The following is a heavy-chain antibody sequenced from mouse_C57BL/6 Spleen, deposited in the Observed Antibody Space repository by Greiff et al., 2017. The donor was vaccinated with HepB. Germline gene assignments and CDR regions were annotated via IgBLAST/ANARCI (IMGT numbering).Heavy chain of an antibody. CDR1: GYTFTSYG. CDR3: ESVYYGTREFAY. V-gene: IGHV1-81*01. Sequence: VQLQQSGAELARPGASVKLSCKASGYTFTSYGISWVKQRTGQGLEWIGEIYPRSGNTYYNEKFKGKATLTADKSSSTAYMELRSLTSEDSAVYFCESVYYGTREFAYWGQGTLVTVSA. D-gene: IGHD2-1*01. J-gene: IGHJ3*01. CDR2: IYPRSGNT.